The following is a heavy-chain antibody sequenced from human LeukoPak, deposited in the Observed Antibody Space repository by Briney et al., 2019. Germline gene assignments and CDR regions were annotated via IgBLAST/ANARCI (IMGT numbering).Heavy chain of an antibody. CDR1: GYTFTGYY. J-gene: IGHJ4*02. Sequence: ASVKVSCKASGYTFTGYYMHWVRQAPGQGLEWMGWINPNSGGTNYAQKFQGRVTMTRDTSISTAYMELSRLRSDDTAVYYCARVGSASYYNGGDTFDYWGQGTLVTVSS. CDR3: ARVGSASYYNGGDTFDY. D-gene: IGHD3-10*01. CDR2: INPNSGGT. V-gene: IGHV1-2*02.